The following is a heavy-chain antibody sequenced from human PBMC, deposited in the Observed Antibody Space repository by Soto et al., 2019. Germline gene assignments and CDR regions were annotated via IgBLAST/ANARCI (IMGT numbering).Heavy chain of an antibody. J-gene: IGHJ6*02. V-gene: IGHV3-30*03. Sequence: GWSLRLSCAASGLTFRTYGMHWVRQAPGKGLEWVAVISNDGSNKYYADSVKGRFTISRDNSKNTLYLQMNSLRAEDTAVYYCATDSPRGGDFPKWGMDVWGQGTTVTVSS. D-gene: IGHD2-21*02. CDR1: GLTFRTYG. CDR3: ATDSPRGGDFPKWGMDV. CDR2: ISNDGSNK.